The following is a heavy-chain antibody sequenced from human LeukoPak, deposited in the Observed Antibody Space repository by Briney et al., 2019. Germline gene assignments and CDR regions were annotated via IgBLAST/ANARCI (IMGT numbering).Heavy chain of an antibody. Sequence: GGSLRLSCAASGFTFSNYWMSWVRQAPGKGLEWVASIIPDGTTQYYVDSMKGRFTISRDNAKNSLYLQVNSLRAEDTAVYYCADVDANAWGQGTLVTVSS. CDR2: IIPDGTTQ. CDR3: ADVDANA. V-gene: IGHV3-7*01. CDR1: GFTFSNYW. J-gene: IGHJ5*02. D-gene: IGHD2-15*01.